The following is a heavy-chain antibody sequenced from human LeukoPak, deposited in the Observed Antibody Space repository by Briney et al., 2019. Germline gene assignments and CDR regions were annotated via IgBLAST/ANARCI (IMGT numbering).Heavy chain of an antibody. CDR1: GFSFSGHW. CDR2: ISPTGSTT. Sequence: PGGSLRLSCTASGFSFSGHWMHWARQLPGKGLVWVSLISPTGSTTNYADSVKGRFTVSRDNAKNTLYLQVNNLRAEDTAVYYCARGPNSNWSGLDFWGQGTLLTVSS. CDR3: ARGPNSNWSGLDF. D-gene: IGHD6-6*01. V-gene: IGHV3-74*01. J-gene: IGHJ4*02.